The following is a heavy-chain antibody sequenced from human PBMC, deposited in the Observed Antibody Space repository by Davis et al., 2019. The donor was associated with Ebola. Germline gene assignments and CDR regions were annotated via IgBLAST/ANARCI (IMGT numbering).Heavy chain of an antibody. CDR2: ISYDGSNK. CDR1: GFTFGSYA. J-gene: IGHJ6*03. CDR3: ARTQHYSLNYYYYMDV. D-gene: IGHD3-9*01. Sequence: GESLKISCAASGFTFGSYAMHWVRQAPGKGLEWVAVISYDGSNKYYADSVKGRFTISRDNSKNTLYLQMNSLRAEDTAVYYCARTQHYSLNYYYYMDVWGKGTTVTVSS. V-gene: IGHV3-30-3*01.